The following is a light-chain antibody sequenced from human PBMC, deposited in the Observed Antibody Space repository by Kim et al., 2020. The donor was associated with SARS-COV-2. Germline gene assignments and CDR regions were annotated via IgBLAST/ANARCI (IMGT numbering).Light chain of an antibody. J-gene: IGLJ1*01. CDR2: DVS. Sequence: QSVTISRTGTSSDVGGYNYVSWHQQHPGKAPKLIIYDVSKRPSGVPDRFSGSKSDNTASLTVSGLRAEDEADYYCSSYAGVDTFYVFGTGTKVTVL. V-gene: IGLV2-8*01. CDR1: SSDVGGYNY. CDR3: SSYAGVDTFYV.